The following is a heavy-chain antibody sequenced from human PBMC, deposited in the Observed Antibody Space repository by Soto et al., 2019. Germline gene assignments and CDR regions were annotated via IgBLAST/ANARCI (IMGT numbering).Heavy chain of an antibody. Sequence: VSCKASGYTFTSYAMHWVRQSPGQRLEWMGWINAGNGNTKYSQKFQGRVTITRDTSASTAYMELSSLRSEDTAVYYCERDHRDYEYYFDYWGQGTLVTVSS. CDR2: INAGNGNT. CDR1: GYTFTSYA. D-gene: IGHD4-17*01. V-gene: IGHV1-3*01. J-gene: IGHJ4*02. CDR3: ERDHRDYEYYFDY.